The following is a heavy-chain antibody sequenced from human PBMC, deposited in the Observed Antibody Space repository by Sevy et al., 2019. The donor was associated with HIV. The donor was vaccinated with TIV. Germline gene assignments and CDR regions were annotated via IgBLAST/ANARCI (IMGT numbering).Heavy chain of an antibody. CDR3: ARDWQGYYYYYGMDV. CDR1: GFTFSSYW. Sequence: GGSLRLSYAASGFTFSSYWMSWVRQAPGKGLEWVANIKQDGSEKYYVDSVKGRFTISRDNAKNSLYLQMNSLRAEDTAVYYCARDWQGYYYYYGMDVWGQGTTVTVSS. CDR2: IKQDGSEK. J-gene: IGHJ6*02. V-gene: IGHV3-7*01.